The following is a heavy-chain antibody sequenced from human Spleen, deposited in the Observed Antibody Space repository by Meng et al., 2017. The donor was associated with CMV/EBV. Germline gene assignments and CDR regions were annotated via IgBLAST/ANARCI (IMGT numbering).Heavy chain of an antibody. CDR2: MSAYNGFT. Sequence: ASVKVSCKASSYIFTNYGISWVRQAPGQGLEWMGWMSAYNGFTNYAQKFQDRVTMTTDTSTSTAYMELRSLRSDDTAVYYCADITGDWGQGTLVTVSS. D-gene: IGHD1-14*01. V-gene: IGHV1-18*01. CDR3: ADITGD. CDR1: SYIFTNYG. J-gene: IGHJ4*02.